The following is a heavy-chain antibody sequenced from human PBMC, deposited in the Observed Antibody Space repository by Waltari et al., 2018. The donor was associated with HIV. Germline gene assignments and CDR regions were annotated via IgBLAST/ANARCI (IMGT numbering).Heavy chain of an antibody. J-gene: IGHJ4*02. CDR2: INPTNAGART. V-gene: IGHV1-46*01. Sequence: VQLVQSGTGVQRPGASVTVSCRASGSTFPTYLIHWVRQAPGQGLEWMGLINPTNAGARTTYARNFQGRITLTRDTSTSTVYMDLTSLTSEDTAVYYCARSLSYNWPFDYWGQGALVTVSS. CDR1: GSTFPTYL. CDR3: ARSLSYNWPFDY. D-gene: IGHD1-1*01.